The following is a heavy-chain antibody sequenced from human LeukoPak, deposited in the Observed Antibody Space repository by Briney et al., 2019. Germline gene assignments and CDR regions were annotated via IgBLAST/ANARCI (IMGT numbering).Heavy chain of an antibody. Sequence: KSSETLSLTCAVSDDSIISNYWWSWVRQPPGKGLEWIGEIYHSGTTNYNPSLKSRVTISIDNSKNQVSLRLSSVTAADTAVYYCARGGNYCWGYWGQGTLVAVSS. CDR1: DDSIISNYW. D-gene: IGHD1-26*01. CDR3: ARGGNYCWGY. J-gene: IGHJ4*01. V-gene: IGHV4-4*02. CDR2: IYHSGTT.